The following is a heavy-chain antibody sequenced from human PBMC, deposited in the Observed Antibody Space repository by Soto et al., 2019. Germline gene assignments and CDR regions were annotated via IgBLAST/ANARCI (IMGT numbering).Heavy chain of an antibody. D-gene: IGHD5-12*01. CDR2: IYYSGST. CDR3: ARVKSERWLQLGGAFDY. CDR1: GGSISSYY. J-gene: IGHJ4*02. V-gene: IGHV4-59*01. Sequence: TSETLSLTCTVSGGSISSYYWSWIRQPPGKGLEWIGYIYYSGSTNYNPSLKSRVTISVDTSKNQFSLKLSSVTAADTAVYYCARVKSERWLQLGGAFDYWGQGTLVTVSS.